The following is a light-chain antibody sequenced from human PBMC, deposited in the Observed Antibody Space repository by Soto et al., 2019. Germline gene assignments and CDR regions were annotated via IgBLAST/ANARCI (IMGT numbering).Light chain of an antibody. V-gene: IGLV2-14*01. Sequence: QSALTQPASVSGSPGQSITISCSGTRSDIGSYNYVAWYQQFPGKTPKILIYEVSNRPSGVSNRFSGSKSGNTASLTISGLLAEDEADYYCSSYTSSSTLDYVFGTGTKVTVL. CDR3: SSYTSSSTLDYV. J-gene: IGLJ1*01. CDR1: RSDIGSYNY. CDR2: EVS.